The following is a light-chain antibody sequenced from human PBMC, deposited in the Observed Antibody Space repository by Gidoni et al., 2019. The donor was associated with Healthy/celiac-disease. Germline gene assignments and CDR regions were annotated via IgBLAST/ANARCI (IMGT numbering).Light chain of an antibody. CDR1: QSLLHSNGYNY. J-gene: IGKJ4*01. CDR2: LGS. Sequence: DLVMTQSPLSLPVTPGEPASISCRSSQSLLHSNGYNYLDWYLQKPGHSPQLLIYLGSNRASGVPDRFSGSGSGTDFTLKISRVEAEDVGVYYCMQALQILFXGXTKVEIK. CDR3: MQALQIL. V-gene: IGKV2-28*01.